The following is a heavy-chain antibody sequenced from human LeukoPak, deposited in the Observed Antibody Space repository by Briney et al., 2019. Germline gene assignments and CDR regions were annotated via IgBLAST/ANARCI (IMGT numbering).Heavy chain of an antibody. D-gene: IGHD6-13*01. Sequence: GGSLRLSCVASGFTFSSYSMNWVRQAPGKGLEWVSSISSSSSYIYYADSVKGRFTISRDNAKNSLYLQMNSPRAEDTAVYYCARDRGSSWYWRAYYFDYWGQGTLVTVSS. V-gene: IGHV3-21*01. CDR2: ISSSSSYI. CDR3: ARDRGSSWYWRAYYFDY. J-gene: IGHJ4*02. CDR1: GFTFSSYS.